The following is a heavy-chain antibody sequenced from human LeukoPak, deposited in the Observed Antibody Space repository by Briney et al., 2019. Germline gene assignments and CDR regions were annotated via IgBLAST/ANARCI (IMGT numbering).Heavy chain of an antibody. CDR2: IYSRGST. Sequence: SETLSLTCTVSGGSISSYYWSWIRKPAGKGLEWLGRIYSRGSTNYNPSLKSRVTMSVDTSKNQFSLKLSSVTAADTAVYYCAKLNSYDFFFDYWGQGTLVTVSS. D-gene: IGHD5-12*01. CDR1: GGSISSYY. CDR3: AKLNSYDFFFDY. V-gene: IGHV4-4*07. J-gene: IGHJ4*02.